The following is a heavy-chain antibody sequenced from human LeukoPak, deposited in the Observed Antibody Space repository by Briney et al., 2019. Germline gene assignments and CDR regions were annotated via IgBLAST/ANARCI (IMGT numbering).Heavy chain of an antibody. V-gene: IGHV3-30*02. Sequence: GGSLRLSCAASGFTFSSYGMHWVRQAPDKGLEWVAFIQNDGSNKHYADFVKGRFTISRDNSKNTLYLQMNSLRVEDTAVYYCDCSSTSCYAAGDYWGQGTPVTVSS. CDR1: GFTFSSYG. CDR3: DCSSTSCYAAGDY. J-gene: IGHJ4*02. CDR2: IQNDGSNK. D-gene: IGHD2-2*01.